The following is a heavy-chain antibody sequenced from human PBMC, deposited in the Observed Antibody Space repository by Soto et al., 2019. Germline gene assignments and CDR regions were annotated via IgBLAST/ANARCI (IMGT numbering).Heavy chain of an antibody. CDR2: ISGSGDST. D-gene: IGHD1-26*01. J-gene: IGHJ4*02. CDR3: ARRGSGSYYDC. V-gene: IGHV3-23*01. CDR1: GFTFSSYA. Sequence: EVQLLEPGGGLVQPGGPLRLSCAASGFTFSSYAMRCVRQAPGKGLEWVSAISGSGDSTYYADSVKGRFTISKDNSKNTLYLQMNSLRAEDTAIYYCARRGSGSYYDCWGQGTLVTVSS.